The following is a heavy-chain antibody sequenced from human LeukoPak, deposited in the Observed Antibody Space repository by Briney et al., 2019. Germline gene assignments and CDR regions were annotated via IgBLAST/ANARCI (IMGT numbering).Heavy chain of an antibody. CDR1: GYTFTGYY. CDR2: INPNSGGT. Sequence: ASVKVSCKASGYTFTGYYMHWVRQAPGQGLEWTGWINPNSGGTNYAQKFQGRVTMTRDTSISTAYMELSRLRSDDTAVYYCARGRVVGASWFDPWGQGTLVTVSS. CDR3: ARGRVVGASWFDP. J-gene: IGHJ5*02. V-gene: IGHV1-2*02. D-gene: IGHD1-26*01.